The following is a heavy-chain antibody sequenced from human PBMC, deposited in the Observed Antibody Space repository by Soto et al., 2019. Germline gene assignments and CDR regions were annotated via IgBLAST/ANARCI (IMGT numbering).Heavy chain of an antibody. CDR1: GFTFSSYA. D-gene: IGHD6-6*01. J-gene: IGHJ4*02. CDR2: ISYDGSNK. Sequence: LRLSCAASGFTFSSYAMHWVRQAPGKGLEWVAVISYDGSNKYYADSVKGRFTISRDNSKNTLYLQMNSLRAEDTAVYYCARDRRAARTYYYFDYWGQGTLVTVSS. V-gene: IGHV3-30-3*01. CDR3: ARDRRAARTYYYFDY.